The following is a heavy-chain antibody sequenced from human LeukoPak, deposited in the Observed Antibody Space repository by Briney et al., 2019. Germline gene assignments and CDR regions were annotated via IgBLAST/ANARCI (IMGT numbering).Heavy chain of an antibody. V-gene: IGHV1-8*01. D-gene: IGHD5-24*01. CDR3: ARELRRDAY. CDR2: MNPNSGKT. Sequence: ASVKVSCKASGYTFTSYDINWVRHATGQGLEWMGYMNPNSGKTEYAQKFQGRVTMTADTSISTAYMELSSLTSEDTAVYYCARELRRDAYWGQGTLVTVSS. CDR1: GYTFTSYD. J-gene: IGHJ4*02.